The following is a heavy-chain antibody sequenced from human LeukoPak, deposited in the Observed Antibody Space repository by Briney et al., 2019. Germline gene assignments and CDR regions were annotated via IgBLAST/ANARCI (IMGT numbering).Heavy chain of an antibody. Sequence: GGSLRLSCVDSGFTFSSNWMSWVRQAPGKGLEWLAIIKQDGSEKYYADSVKGRFTISRDNAKNSLDLQMNSLRVEDTGIYYCVKVAKYYYGSETYYFFEHWGQGTPVTASS. CDR1: GFTFSSNW. J-gene: IGHJ4*02. D-gene: IGHD3-10*01. CDR3: VKVAKYYYGSETYYFFEH. V-gene: IGHV3-7*01. CDR2: IKQDGSEK.